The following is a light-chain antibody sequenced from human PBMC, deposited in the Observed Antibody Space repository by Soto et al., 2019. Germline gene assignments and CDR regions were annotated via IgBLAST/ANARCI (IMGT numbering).Light chain of an antibody. CDR1: SSDVGGPNY. Sequence: QSVLTQPASVSGSPGQSITISCTGTSSDVGGPNYVSWYQPHPGKAPKLMIYDVSNRPPGVSDRFSGSKSGNAASLTISGLQAEEDAAYYCSSFSSNNKEVFGGGTQLTVL. V-gene: IGLV2-14*03. CDR2: DVS. CDR3: SSFSSNNKEV. J-gene: IGLJ2*01.